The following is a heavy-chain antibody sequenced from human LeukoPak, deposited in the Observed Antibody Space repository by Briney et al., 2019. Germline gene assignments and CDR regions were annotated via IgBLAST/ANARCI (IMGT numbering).Heavy chain of an antibody. CDR1: GFTFSDYY. D-gene: IGHD3-22*01. Sequence: GGSLRLSCAASGFTFSDYYMSWIRQAPGKGLEWVSYISSSGSTIYYADSVKGRFTISRDNAKNSLYLQMNSLRAEDTAVYYCASRITMIVAAPDAFDIWGQGTMVTVSS. CDR3: ASRITMIVAAPDAFDI. CDR2: ISSSGSTI. V-gene: IGHV3-11*01. J-gene: IGHJ3*02.